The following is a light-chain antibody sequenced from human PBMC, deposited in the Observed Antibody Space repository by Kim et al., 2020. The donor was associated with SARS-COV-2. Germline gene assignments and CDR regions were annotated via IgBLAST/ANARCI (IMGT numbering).Light chain of an antibody. CDR2: GAS. J-gene: IGKJ1*01. V-gene: IGKV3-15*01. Sequence: EIVMTQSPATLSVSPGERATLSCRASQSVSSNLAWYQQKPGQAPRLLISGASTRATGIPARFSGSRSGTEFTLTISSLQSEDFAVYYCQQYHNWPLTFGQGTKVEIK. CDR3: QQYHNWPLT. CDR1: QSVSSN.